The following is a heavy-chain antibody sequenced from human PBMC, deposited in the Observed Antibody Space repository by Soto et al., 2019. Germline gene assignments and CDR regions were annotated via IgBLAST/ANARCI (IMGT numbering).Heavy chain of an antibody. V-gene: IGHV1-2*04. CDR2: INHNSGGT. CDR3: ARDEAYGDYGMDV. Sequence: QVQLVQSGAEVKKPGASVKVSCKASGYTFTGYYMHWVRQAPGQGLEWMGWINHNSGGTNYAQKFQGWVTMTRDTSISTAYMELSRLRSDDTAVYYCARDEAYGDYGMDVWGQGTTVTVSS. J-gene: IGHJ6*02. D-gene: IGHD4-17*01. CDR1: GYTFTGYY.